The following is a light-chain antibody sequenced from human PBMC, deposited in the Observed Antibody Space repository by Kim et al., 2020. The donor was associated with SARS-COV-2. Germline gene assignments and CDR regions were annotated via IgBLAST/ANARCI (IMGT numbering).Light chain of an antibody. CDR2: EVN. CDR1: SSDVVSYNL. CDR3: CSYAGYSWV. J-gene: IGLJ3*02. Sequence: PGQSITISCTGASSDVVSYNLISWYQQHPGKAPKLIIYEVNKRPSGVSYRFSGSKSGNTASLTVYGLQAEDEADYYCCSYAGYSWVFGGGTQLTVL. V-gene: IGLV2-23*02.